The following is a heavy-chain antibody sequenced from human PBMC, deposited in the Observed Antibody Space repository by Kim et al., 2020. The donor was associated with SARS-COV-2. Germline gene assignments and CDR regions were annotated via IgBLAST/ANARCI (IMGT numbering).Heavy chain of an antibody. CDR2: ISNDGGAK. CDR3: VGDPGDY. J-gene: IGHJ4*02. V-gene: IGHV3-30-3*01. Sequence: GGSLRLSCAASGFTFSPYTIHWVRQAPGKGLEWVAFISNDGGAKSYADSVKGRFTISRDNSENTLYLQMNSLRPEDTAMYYCVGDPGDYWGQGTLVIVSS. CDR1: GFTFSPYT.